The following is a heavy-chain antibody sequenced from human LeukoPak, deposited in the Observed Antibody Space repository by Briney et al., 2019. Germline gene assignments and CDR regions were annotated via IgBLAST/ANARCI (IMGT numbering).Heavy chain of an antibody. D-gene: IGHD2-2*01. Sequence: PGRSLRLSCAASGFTFSSYGMPWVRQAPGKGLEWVAVISYDGSNKYYADSVKGRFTISRDNSKNTLYLQMNSLRAEDTAVYYCAKLGGVVPAANDYWGQGTLVTVSS. V-gene: IGHV3-30*18. J-gene: IGHJ4*02. CDR2: ISYDGSNK. CDR3: AKLGGVVPAANDY. CDR1: GFTFSSYG.